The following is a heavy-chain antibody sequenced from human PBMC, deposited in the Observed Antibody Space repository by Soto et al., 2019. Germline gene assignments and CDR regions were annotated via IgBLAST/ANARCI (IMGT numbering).Heavy chain of an antibody. V-gene: IGHV1-69*12. D-gene: IGHD4-17*01. CDR2: IIPIFGTA. J-gene: IGHJ6*02. Sequence: QVQLVQSGAEVKKPGSSVKVSCKASGGTFSSYAISWVRQAPGQGLEWMGGIIPIFGTANYAQKFQGRVTITADESTSTAYMDRSSLRSEDTAVYYCASPPTTGNSYYYGMDVWGQGTTVTVSS. CDR3: ASPPTTGNSYYYGMDV. CDR1: GGTFSSYA.